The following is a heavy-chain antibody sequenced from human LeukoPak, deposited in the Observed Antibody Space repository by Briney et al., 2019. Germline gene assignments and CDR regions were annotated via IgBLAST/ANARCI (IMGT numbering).Heavy chain of an antibody. Sequence: GGSLRLSCAASGFTFSNYGMNWVRQAPGKGLEWVSIITSGVGITYYADSVKGRFTISRDNSKNTLYLQMNSLRAEDTAVYYCAKGDYCDFDYWGQGTLVTVSS. V-gene: IGHV3-23*01. J-gene: IGHJ4*02. CDR3: AKGDYCDFDY. CDR2: ITSGVGIT. D-gene: IGHD3-10*01. CDR1: GFTFSNYG.